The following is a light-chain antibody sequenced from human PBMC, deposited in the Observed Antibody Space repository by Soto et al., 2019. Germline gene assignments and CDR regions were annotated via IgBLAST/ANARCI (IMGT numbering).Light chain of an antibody. CDR3: QSFDTSLSEV. CDR2: GHN. J-gene: IGLJ2*01. Sequence: QSVLTQPPSVSGAPGQRVTISCTGSSSNIGAGFDIHWYQQLPGTAPKLLIYGHNNRPSGVPDRFSGSKSGTSASLAITGLQAEDEADYYCQSFDTSLSEVFGGGTKLTVL. CDR1: SSNIGAGFD. V-gene: IGLV1-40*01.